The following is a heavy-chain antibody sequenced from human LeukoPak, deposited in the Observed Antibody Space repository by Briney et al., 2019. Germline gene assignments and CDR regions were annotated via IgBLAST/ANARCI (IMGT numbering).Heavy chain of an antibody. J-gene: IGHJ4*02. V-gene: IGHV3-49*03. CDR2: IRSEAYGGTT. CDR1: GFTFGEYA. CDR3: TKGWGDY. D-gene: IGHD6-19*01. Sequence: PGGSLRLSCTTSGFTFGEYAMSWFRQAPGKGLDLVGFIRSEAYGGTTEYAASVKGRFTISRDDSESLAYLQMTSLKIEDTAVYYRTKGWGDYWGRGTLVTVSS.